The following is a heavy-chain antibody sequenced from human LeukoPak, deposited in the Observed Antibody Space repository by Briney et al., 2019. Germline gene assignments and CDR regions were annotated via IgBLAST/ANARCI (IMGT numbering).Heavy chain of an antibody. CDR3: ARGLPIDY. Sequence: ASVKVSCKASGYTFTRYSMHWVRQAPGQGLEWMGIINPDGVTTTYAQKFQGRVTMTRDTSTSTVYMELSSLRSEDTAVYYCARGLPIDYWGQGTLVTVSS. V-gene: IGHV1-46*01. CDR2: INPDGVTT. CDR1: GYTFTRYS. J-gene: IGHJ4*02.